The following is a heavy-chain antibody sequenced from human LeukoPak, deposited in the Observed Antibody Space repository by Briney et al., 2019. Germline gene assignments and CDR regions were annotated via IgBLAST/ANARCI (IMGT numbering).Heavy chain of an antibody. Sequence: SETLSLTCTVSGVSISTYYWSWIRQPPGKGLEWIGYIHYSGTTNYNPSLKSRVTISIDTSKNEFSLKLTSVTAADTAVYYCAREANYYGSGSYFEGTFDYWGQGSLVTVSS. CDR2: IHYSGTT. CDR1: GVSISTYY. J-gene: IGHJ4*02. CDR3: AREANYYGSGSYFEGTFDY. V-gene: IGHV4-59*01. D-gene: IGHD3-10*01.